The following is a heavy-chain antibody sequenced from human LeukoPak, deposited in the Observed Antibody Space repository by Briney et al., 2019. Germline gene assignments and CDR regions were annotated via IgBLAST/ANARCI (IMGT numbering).Heavy chain of an antibody. D-gene: IGHD5-12*01. CDR2: ITWDGSNT. CDR1: GFTFDDYA. J-gene: IGHJ4*02. Sequence: GGSLRLSCAASGFTFDDYAMSWVRQGPGKGLEWLALITWDGSNTYYTDSVRGRFAISRDSSKDALYLQMDGLRVEDTGFYYCVKDKYSDGFFDYWGRGTLVTVSS. CDR3: VKDKYSDGFFDY. V-gene: IGHV3-43D*03.